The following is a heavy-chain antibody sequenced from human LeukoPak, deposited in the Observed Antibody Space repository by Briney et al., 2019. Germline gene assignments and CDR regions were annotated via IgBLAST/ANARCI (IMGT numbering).Heavy chain of an antibody. Sequence: ASVKVSCKASGYTFTDYGISWVRQAPGQGLEWMGWISAYNGNTDYAQKLQGRVTMTTDTSTNAVYMELWRLRSENTAVYYCVRDPAIGDYWGQRTLVTVSS. D-gene: IGHD2-21*01. J-gene: IGHJ4*02. CDR1: GYTFTDYG. CDR3: VRDPAIGDY. V-gene: IGHV1-18*01. CDR2: ISAYNGNT.